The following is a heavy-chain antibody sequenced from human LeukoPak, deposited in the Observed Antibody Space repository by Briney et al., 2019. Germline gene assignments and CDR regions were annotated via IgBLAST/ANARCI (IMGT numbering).Heavy chain of an antibody. CDR2: MNPNSGNT. CDR3: ARGGRVRGVTRPNYYFDY. CDR1: GYTFTSYD. J-gene: IGHJ4*02. D-gene: IGHD3-10*01. Sequence: ASVKVSCKASGYTFTSYDINWVRQATGQGLEWIGWMNPNSGNTGYAQKFQGRVTMTRNTSISTAYMELSSLRSEDTAVYYCARGGRVRGVTRPNYYFDYWGQGTLVTVSS. V-gene: IGHV1-8*01.